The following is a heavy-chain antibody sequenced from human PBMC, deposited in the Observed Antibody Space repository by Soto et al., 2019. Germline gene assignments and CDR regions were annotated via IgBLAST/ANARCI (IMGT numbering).Heavy chain of an antibody. D-gene: IGHD3-16*02. CDR3: AKDTSAVWGSYRYLDY. CDR1: GFNFDEYA. V-gene: IGHV3-9*01. Sequence: GGSLRLSCAASGFNFDEYAMLWVRQAPGKGLEWVSGISWNSDNIGYADSVKGRFTISRDNAKNSLYLQMNSLRAEDTAFYYCAKDTSAVWGSYRYLDYWGQGA. J-gene: IGHJ4*02. CDR2: ISWNSDNI.